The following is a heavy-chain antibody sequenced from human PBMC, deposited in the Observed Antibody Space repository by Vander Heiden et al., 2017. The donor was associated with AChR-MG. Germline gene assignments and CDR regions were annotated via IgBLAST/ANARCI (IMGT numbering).Heavy chain of an antibody. J-gene: IGHJ4*02. CDR1: GFTFSSYG. CDR3: AKAFQYCSSTSCYTLDY. D-gene: IGHD2-2*02. Sequence: QVQLVESGGGVVQPGRSLRLSCAASGFTFSSYGMHWVRQAPGKGLEWVAVISYDGSNKYYADSVKGRFTISRDNSKNTLYLQMNSLRAEDTAVYYCAKAFQYCSSTSCYTLDYWCQGTLVTVSS. V-gene: IGHV3-30*18. CDR2: ISYDGSNK.